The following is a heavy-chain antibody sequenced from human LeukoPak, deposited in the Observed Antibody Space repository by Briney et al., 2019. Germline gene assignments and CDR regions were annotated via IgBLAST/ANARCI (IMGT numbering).Heavy chain of an antibody. D-gene: IGHD3-22*01. CDR3: AKDIQEALPITMIVVPTVYYFDY. Sequence: PGGSLRLSCAASGFTFSSYAMSWVRQAPGKGLEWVSAISGSGGSTYYADSVKGRFTISRDNSKNTLYLQMNSLRAEDTAVYYCAKDIQEALPITMIVVPTVYYFDYWGQGTLVTVSS. CDR2: ISGSGGST. V-gene: IGHV3-23*01. CDR1: GFTFSSYA. J-gene: IGHJ4*02.